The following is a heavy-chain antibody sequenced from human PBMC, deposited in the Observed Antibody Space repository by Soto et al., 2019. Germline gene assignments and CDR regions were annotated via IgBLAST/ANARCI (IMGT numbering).Heavy chain of an antibody. CDR1: GFTFSSFE. CDR2: IGRSGETI. CDR3: ARDSRGGAARRPTFYY. J-gene: IGHJ4*02. V-gene: IGHV3-48*03. D-gene: IGHD6-6*01. Sequence: GGSLRLSCVGSGFTFSSFEMNWVRQTPGKGLELLSYIGRSGETIYYADSVKGRFTISRDNAKSSLFLQMNGLRDEDTGIYYCARDSRGGAARRPTFYYWGRGTLVTVSS.